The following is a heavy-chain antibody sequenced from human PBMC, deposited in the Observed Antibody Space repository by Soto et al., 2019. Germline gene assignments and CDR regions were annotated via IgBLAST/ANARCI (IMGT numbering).Heavy chain of an antibody. D-gene: IGHD4-17*01. CDR3: ARRGTLHCDYHY. Sequence: SDTLSLTFTVSGGAFSPNYWSWIRQPPGKGLEWVGYIYYSASTNYNPSLKSRVTISVDTSKNQFSLKLSSVTAADTAVYYCARRGTLHCDYHYSDQGTLVIVSS. CDR2: IYYSAST. CDR1: GGAFSPNY. J-gene: IGHJ4*02. V-gene: IGHV4-59*08.